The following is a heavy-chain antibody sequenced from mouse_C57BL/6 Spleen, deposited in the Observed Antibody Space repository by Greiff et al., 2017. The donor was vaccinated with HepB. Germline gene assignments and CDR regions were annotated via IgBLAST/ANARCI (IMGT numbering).Heavy chain of an antibody. CDR1: GYTFTSYW. Sequence: VKLQQPGAELVKPGASVKMSCKASGYTFTSYWITWVKQRPGQGLEWIGDIYPGSGSTNYNEKLKSKATLTVDTSSSTAYMQLSSLTSEDSAVYYCARGYYGSSYYFDYWGQGTTLTVSS. CDR2: IYPGSGST. J-gene: IGHJ2*01. V-gene: IGHV1-55*01. CDR3: ARGYYGSSYYFDY. D-gene: IGHD1-1*01.